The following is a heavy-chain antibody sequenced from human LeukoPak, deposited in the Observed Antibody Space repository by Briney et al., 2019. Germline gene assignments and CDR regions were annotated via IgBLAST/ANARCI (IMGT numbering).Heavy chain of an antibody. J-gene: IGHJ4*02. V-gene: IGHV3-33*01. D-gene: IGHD3-16*01. Sequence: QPGRSLRLSCAASGFSFSSYGMHWARQAPGKGLEWVAVIWYDASNKYYADSVKGRFTISRDKSKNTLYLQMNSLRDEETAVYYCVRGSHGFDYWGQGTLVTVSS. CDR1: GFSFSSYG. CDR3: VRGSHGFDY. CDR2: IWYDASNK.